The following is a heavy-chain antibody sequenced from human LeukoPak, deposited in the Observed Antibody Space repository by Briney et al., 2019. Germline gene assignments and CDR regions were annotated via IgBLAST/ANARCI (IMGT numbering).Heavy chain of an antibody. V-gene: IGHV4-59*01. J-gene: IGHJ6*03. CDR2: IYNSGST. D-gene: IGHD2-2*01. Sequence: PSETLSLTCTISGGSISNYYWSWIRQPPGKGLEWIGYIYNSGSTNYNPSLKSRVAISVDTSKNQFSLRLNSVAAADTAVYYCARDGCSSTSCYEGNYYYYYMDVWGKGTTVTVSS. CDR3: ARDGCSSTSCYEGNYYYYYMDV. CDR1: GGSISNYY.